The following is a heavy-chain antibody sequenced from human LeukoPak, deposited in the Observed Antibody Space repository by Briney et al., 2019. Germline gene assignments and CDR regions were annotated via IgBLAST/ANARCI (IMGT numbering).Heavy chain of an antibody. D-gene: IGHD3-10*01. CDR3: ARDMVRDYYYYYYYMDV. Sequence: PGGSLRLSCAASGFTFSSYWMSWVRQAPGKGLEWVANIKQDGSEKYYVDSVKGRFTISRDNAKNSLYLQMNSLRAEDTAVYYCARDMVRDYYYYYYYMDVWGKGTTVTISS. CDR2: IKQDGSEK. J-gene: IGHJ6*03. CDR1: GFTFSSYW. V-gene: IGHV3-7*01.